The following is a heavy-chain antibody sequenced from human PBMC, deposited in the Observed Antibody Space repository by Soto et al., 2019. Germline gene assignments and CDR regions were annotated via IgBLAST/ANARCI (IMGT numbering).Heavy chain of an antibody. CDR1: GYSFTSYW. CDR2: IYPADSNT. J-gene: IGHJ6*02. CDR3: ARPFGMDV. V-gene: IGHV5-51*01. Sequence: HGESLKISCQGSGYSFTSYWIGWVRQMPGKGLEWVAIIYPADSNTRYSPSFRGQVTISADKSISTAYLQWSSLKASDTAIYYCARPFGMDVWGQGTTVTVSS.